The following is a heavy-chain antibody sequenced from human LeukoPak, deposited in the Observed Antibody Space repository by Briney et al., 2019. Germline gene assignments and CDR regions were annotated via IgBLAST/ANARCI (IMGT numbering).Heavy chain of an antibody. Sequence: SETLSLTCTVSGGSISSYYWSWIRQPPGKGLEWIGYIYYSGSTNYNPSLKSRVTISVDTSKNQFSLKLSSVTAADTAVYYCATGPQFYYYNMDVWGKGTTVTVSS. CDR3: ATGPQFYYYNMDV. CDR2: IYYSGST. J-gene: IGHJ6*03. CDR1: GGSISSYY. V-gene: IGHV4-59*01.